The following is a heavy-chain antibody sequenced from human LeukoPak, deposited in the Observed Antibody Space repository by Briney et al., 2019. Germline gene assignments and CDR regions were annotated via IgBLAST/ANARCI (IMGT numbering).Heavy chain of an antibody. J-gene: IGHJ3*02. Sequence: SETLSLTCTVSVASITGDYLTWSRQPPGNGREWSGYIAHIVSTNYNPSLKSRVTISVDTSKNQFSLKLTSVTAADTALYYCARDRISINALDMWGQGTMVTVSS. V-gene: IGHV4-59*01. CDR3: ARDRISINALDM. D-gene: IGHD1-14*01. CDR1: VASITGDY. CDR2: IAHIVST.